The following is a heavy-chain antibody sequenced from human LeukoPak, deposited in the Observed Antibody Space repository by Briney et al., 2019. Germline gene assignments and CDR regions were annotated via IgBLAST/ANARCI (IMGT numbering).Heavy chain of an antibody. D-gene: IGHD6-13*01. J-gene: IGHJ6*02. CDR1: GFTFSSYS. CDR2: ISSSSSYI. Sequence: TGGSLRLSCAASGFTFSSYSMNWVRQAPGKGLEWVSSISSSSSYIYYADSVKGRFTISRDNAKNSLYLQMNSLRAEDTAVYYCARGAWAYSSSLYYYYYYGMDVWGQGTTVTVSS. CDR3: ARGAWAYSSSLYYYYYYGMDV. V-gene: IGHV3-21*01.